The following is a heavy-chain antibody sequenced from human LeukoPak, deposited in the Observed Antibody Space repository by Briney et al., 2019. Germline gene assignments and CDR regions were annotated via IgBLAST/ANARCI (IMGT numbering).Heavy chain of an antibody. CDR1: GFTFSSYW. J-gene: IGHJ4*02. CDR2: IKQDGSEK. V-gene: IGHV3-7*01. Sequence: QPGGSLRLSCAASGFTFSSYWMSWVRQAPGKGLEWVANIKQDGSEKYYVDSVKGRFTISRDNAKNSLYLQMNSLRAEDTAVYYCVRDSYSNYFDYWGQGTLVTVSS. CDR3: VRDSYSNYFDY. D-gene: IGHD4-11*01.